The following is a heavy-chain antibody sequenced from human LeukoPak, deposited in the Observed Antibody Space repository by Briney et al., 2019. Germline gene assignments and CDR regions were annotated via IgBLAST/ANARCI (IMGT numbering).Heavy chain of an antibody. Sequence: GGSLRLSCAASGFTFSSYSMNWVRQAPGKGLEWVSSISSSSSYIYYADSVKGRFTISRDNAKNSLYLQMNRLRAEYTAVYYCARERQLERLAFGKEGSAFDYWGQGTLVTVSS. D-gene: IGHD1-1*01. J-gene: IGHJ4*02. CDR2: ISSSSSYI. V-gene: IGHV3-21*01. CDR1: GFTFSSYS. CDR3: ARERQLERLAFGKEGSAFDY.